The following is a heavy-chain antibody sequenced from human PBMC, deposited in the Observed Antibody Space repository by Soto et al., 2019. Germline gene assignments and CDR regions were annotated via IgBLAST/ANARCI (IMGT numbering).Heavy chain of an antibody. CDR1: GFTFSSYE. CDR3: ARADRALHYYDSSGYPNFDY. Sequence: PGGSLRLSCAASGFTFSSYEMNWVRQAPGKGLEWVSYISSSGSTIYYADSVKGRFTISRDNAKNSLYLQMNSLRAEDTAVYYCARADRALHYYDSSGYPNFDYWGQGTLVTISS. CDR2: ISSSGSTI. V-gene: IGHV3-48*03. D-gene: IGHD3-22*01. J-gene: IGHJ4*02.